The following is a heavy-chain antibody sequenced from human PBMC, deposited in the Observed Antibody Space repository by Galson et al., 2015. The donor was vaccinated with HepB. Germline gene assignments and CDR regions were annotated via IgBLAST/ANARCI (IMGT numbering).Heavy chain of an antibody. J-gene: IGHJ6*02. D-gene: IGHD6-13*01. CDR3: ARFDRSSSWYGPLGLTPYYYGMDV. V-gene: IGHV4-59*08. CDR2: IYYSGST. Sequence: KGLEWIGYIYYSGSTNYNPSLKSRVTISVDTSKNQFSLKLSSVTAADTAVYYCARFDRSSSWYGPLGLTPYYYGMDVWGQGILVTVSS.